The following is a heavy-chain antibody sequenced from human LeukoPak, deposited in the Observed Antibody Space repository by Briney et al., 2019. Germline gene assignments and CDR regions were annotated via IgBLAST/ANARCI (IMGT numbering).Heavy chain of an antibody. D-gene: IGHD3-22*01. V-gene: IGHV1-8*03. CDR3: ARVPDYYDSSGYSNFDY. CDR1: GGTFSSYD. Sequence: GASVKFSCKASGGTFSSYDINWVRQATGQGLEWMGWMNPNSGNTGYAQKFQGRVTITRNTSISTAYMELSSLRSEDTAVYYCARVPDYYDSSGYSNFDYWGQGTLVTVSS. CDR2: MNPNSGNT. J-gene: IGHJ4*02.